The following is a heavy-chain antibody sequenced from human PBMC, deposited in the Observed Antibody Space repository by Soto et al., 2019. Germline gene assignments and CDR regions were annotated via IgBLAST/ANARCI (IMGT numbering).Heavy chain of an antibody. Sequence: SVKVSCKASGYTFSAFYIHWFRQAPGQGLQWMGGIIPIFGTANYAQKFQGRVTITADESTSTAYMELSSLRSEDTAVYYCAREWAYYGMDVWGQGTTVTVSS. CDR3: AREWAYYGMDV. J-gene: IGHJ6*02. V-gene: IGHV1-69*13. CDR1: GYTFSAFY. CDR2: IIPIFGTA. D-gene: IGHD1-26*01.